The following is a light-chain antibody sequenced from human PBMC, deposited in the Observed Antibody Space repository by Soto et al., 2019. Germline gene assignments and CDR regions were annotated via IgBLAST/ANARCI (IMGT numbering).Light chain of an antibody. Sequence: EIVLTQSPGTLSLSPGERATLSCRASQSVSSSYLAWYQQKPGQAPRLLIYGASSRAIGIPDRFSGSGSGKDFTLTISRLEPEDFAVYYCQQYGSSPWTFGQGTKVEIK. J-gene: IGKJ1*01. CDR1: QSVSSSY. CDR3: QQYGSSPWT. CDR2: GAS. V-gene: IGKV3-20*01.